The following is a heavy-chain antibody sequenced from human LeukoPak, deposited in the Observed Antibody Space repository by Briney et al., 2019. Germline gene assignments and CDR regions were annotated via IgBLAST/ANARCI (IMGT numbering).Heavy chain of an antibody. CDR3: TRVVGAPANAFDI. CDR1: GFTFGGYA. Sequence: GGSLRLSCTASGFTFGGYAMSWVRQAPGKGLEWVGFIRSKAYGGTTEYAASVKGRFTISRDDSKSIAYPQMNSLKTEDTAVYYCTRVVGAPANAFDIWGQGTMVTVSS. CDR2: IRSKAYGGTT. D-gene: IGHD1-26*01. J-gene: IGHJ3*02. V-gene: IGHV3-49*04.